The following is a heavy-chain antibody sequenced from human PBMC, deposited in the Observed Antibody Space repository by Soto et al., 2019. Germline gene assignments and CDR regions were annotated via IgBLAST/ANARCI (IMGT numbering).Heavy chain of an antibody. J-gene: IGHJ4*01. Sequence: ALVKVSCKPSGYTFSTSGISWVLQAPGQGLEWVRSIRPDNGNRKSAQRLQGRVTLTTDTSASTAYMELRSLTSDDTAMYYCERDTESNRYNDWGCGRLANDS. CDR3: ERDTESNRYND. CDR1: GYTFSTSG. CDR2: IRPDNGNR. D-gene: IGHD1-20*01. V-gene: IGHV1-18*01.